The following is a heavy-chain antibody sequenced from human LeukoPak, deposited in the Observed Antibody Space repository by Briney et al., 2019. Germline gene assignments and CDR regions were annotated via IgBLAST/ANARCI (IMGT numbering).Heavy chain of an antibody. D-gene: IGHD5-24*01. Sequence: GGSLRLSCAASGFTFDDHTMHWVRQAPGKGLEWVSLISWDGGVTKYAGSVKGRFTISRDNTKRSLYLQMNSLRTEDTALYYCAKSDHRGDGFNYDYWGQGTLVTVSS. V-gene: IGHV3-43*01. CDR3: AKSDHRGDGFNYDY. CDR1: GFTFDDHT. J-gene: IGHJ4*02. CDR2: ISWDGGVT.